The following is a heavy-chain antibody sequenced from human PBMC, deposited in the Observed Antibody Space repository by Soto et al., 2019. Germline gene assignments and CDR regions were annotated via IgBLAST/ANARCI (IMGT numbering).Heavy chain of an antibody. D-gene: IGHD3-3*01. CDR2: MNPNSGNT. J-gene: IGHJ3*02. V-gene: IGHV1-8*01. CDR1: GYTFTSYD. CDR3: AIPARNYDFWSGYSFDI. Sequence: QVQLVQSGAEVKKPGASVKVSCKASGYTFTSYDINWVRQATGQGLEWMGWMNPNSGNTGSAQKFQGRVTMTRNTSISTAYMELSSLRSEDTAVYYCAIPARNYDFWSGYSFDIWGQGTMGTVSS.